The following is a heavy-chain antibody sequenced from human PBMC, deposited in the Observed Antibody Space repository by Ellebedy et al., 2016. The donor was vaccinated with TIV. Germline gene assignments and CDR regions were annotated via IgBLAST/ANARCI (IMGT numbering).Heavy chain of an antibody. CDR2: ISYDGSNK. V-gene: IGHV3-30-3*01. CDR1: GFSFRTYA. J-gene: IGHJ4*02. D-gene: IGHD4-17*01. Sequence: GESLKISCAVSGFSFRTYAMHWVRQAPGKGLEWVAVISYDGSNKYYADSVKGRFTISRDNSKNTMYLQMNSLRVEDTAVYYCARDRVHYAHFDYWGQGTLVTVSS. CDR3: ARDRVHYAHFDY.